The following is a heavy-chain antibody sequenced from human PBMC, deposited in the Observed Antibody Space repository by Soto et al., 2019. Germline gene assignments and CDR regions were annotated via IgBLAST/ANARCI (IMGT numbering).Heavy chain of an antibody. J-gene: IGHJ5*02. CDR3: ARDLEWLFLSRIGTKPEKRNNWFDP. D-gene: IGHD3-3*01. CDR1: GYTFTGYY. CDR2: INPNSGGT. Sequence: ASVKVSCKASGYTFTGYYMHWVLQAPGQGLEWMGWINPNSGGTNYAQKFQGWVTMTRDTSISTAYMELSRLRSDDTAVYYCARDLEWLFLSRIGTKPEKRNNWFDPWGQGTQVTVSS. V-gene: IGHV1-2*04.